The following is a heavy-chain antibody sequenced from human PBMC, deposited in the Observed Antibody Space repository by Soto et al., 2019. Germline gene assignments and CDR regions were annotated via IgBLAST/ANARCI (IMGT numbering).Heavy chain of an antibody. D-gene: IGHD3-10*01. CDR3: VRHAYYTSGTSHLSY. Sequence: PGESLKISCKGSGYSFTNYWISWVRQMPGKGLEWMGKIDPSDSYTNYSPSFQGHVTISADKSMSTAHLQWSGLKASDTAMYYCVRHAYYTSGTSHLSYWGQGTLVTVSS. J-gene: IGHJ4*02. CDR1: GYSFTNYW. CDR2: IDPSDSYT. V-gene: IGHV5-10-1*01.